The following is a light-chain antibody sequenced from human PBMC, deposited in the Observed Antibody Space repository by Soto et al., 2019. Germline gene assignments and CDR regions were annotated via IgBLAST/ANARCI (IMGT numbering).Light chain of an antibody. J-gene: IGLJ3*02. CDR3: SSYTTSYTQL. CDR1: SSDVGGYNY. CDR2: EVS. Sequence: QSALTQPASVSGSPGQSITISCTGTSSDVGGYNYVSWYQHHPGKAPKLMIYEVSNRPSGVSNRFSGSKSGNTASLSISGLQAEDEADYYCSSYTTSYTQLFGGGTKLTVL. V-gene: IGLV2-14*01.